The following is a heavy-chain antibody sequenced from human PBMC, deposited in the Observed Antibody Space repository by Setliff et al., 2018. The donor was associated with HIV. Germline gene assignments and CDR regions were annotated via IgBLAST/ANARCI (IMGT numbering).Heavy chain of an antibody. V-gene: IGHV1-18*01. D-gene: IGHD2-21*02. CDR1: GYTFTSYG. CDR3: ARVPLGTASYDYYMDV. Sequence: ASVKVSCKASGYTFTSYGISWVRQAPGQGLEWMGWISAYNGHTNYAQKFQGRVTMTTDTSTNTAYMELRSLRSEDTAVYYCARVPLGTASYDYYMDVWGKGTAVTVSS. J-gene: IGHJ6*03. CDR2: ISAYNGHT.